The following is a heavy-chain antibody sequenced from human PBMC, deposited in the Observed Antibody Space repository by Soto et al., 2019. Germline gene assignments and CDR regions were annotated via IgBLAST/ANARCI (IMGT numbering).Heavy chain of an antibody. CDR1: GDTFTSYD. J-gene: IGHJ6*02. CDR3: ARARPGFVVVPAAIRYYYYGMDV. D-gene: IGHD2-2*01. V-gene: IGHV1-8*01. CDR2: MNPNSGNT. Sequence: QVQLVQSGAEVKKPGASVKVSCKASGDTFTSYDINWVRQATGQGLEWIGWMNPNSGNTGYAQKFQGRVTMTRNTSISTAYMELSSLRSEDTAVYYCARARPGFVVVPAAIRYYYYGMDVWGQGTTVTVSS.